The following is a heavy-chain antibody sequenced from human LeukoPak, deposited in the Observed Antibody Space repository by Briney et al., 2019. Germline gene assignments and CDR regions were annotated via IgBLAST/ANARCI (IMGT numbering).Heavy chain of an antibody. CDR1: GLTFSSYG. CDR3: AKDGGAARLLSYYYYYMDV. V-gene: IGHV3-30*02. CDR2: IRYDGSNK. D-gene: IGHD6-6*01. Sequence: GGSLRLSCAASGLTFSSYGMHWVRQAPGKGLEWVAFIRYDGSNKYYADSVKGRFTISRDNSKNTLYLQMNSLRAEDTAVYYCAKDGGAARLLSYYYYYMDVWGKGTTVTVSS. J-gene: IGHJ6*03.